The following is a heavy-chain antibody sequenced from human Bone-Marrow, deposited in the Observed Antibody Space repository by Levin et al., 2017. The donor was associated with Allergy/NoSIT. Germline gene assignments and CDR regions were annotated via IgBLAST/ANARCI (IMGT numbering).Heavy chain of an antibody. CDR1: GFPFSSHS. CDR2: ISTTSSTI. V-gene: IGHV3-48*02. CDR3: ARDHITIFSLYFDY. Sequence: LTCAASGFPFSSHSMNWVRPAPGKGLEWVSYISTTSSTIYYADSVKGRFTISRDNAKNSLYLQMNSLRDEDTSVYYCARDHITIFSLYFDYWGPGTLVTVSS. D-gene: IGHD3-9*01. J-gene: IGHJ4*02.